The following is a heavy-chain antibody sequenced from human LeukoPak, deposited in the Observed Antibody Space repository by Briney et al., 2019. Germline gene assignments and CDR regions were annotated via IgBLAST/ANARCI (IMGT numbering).Heavy chain of an antibody. Sequence: GASVKVPCKASGYTFTSYWIQWVRQAPGQGLEWMGLINPSDGSIAYAHRFQGRVTMTRDTSTSIVYMDLSSLRSEDTAVYYCAKAPRNSSTMLDYWGQGTLLTVSS. CDR1: GYTFTSYW. CDR3: AKAPRNSSTMLDY. D-gene: IGHD6-13*01. J-gene: IGHJ4*02. CDR2: INPSDGSI. V-gene: IGHV1-46*01.